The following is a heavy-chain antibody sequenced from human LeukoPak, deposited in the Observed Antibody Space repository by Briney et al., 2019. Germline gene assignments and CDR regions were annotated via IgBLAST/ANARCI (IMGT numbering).Heavy chain of an antibody. J-gene: IGHJ4*02. CDR1: GFTFSSYA. CDR3: AKYLGHCSGGSCYSQYYFDY. CDR2: ISGSGGST. Sequence: GGSLRLSCAASGFTFSSYAMSWVRQAPGKGLEWVSAISGSGGSTYYADSVKGRFTISRDNSKNTLYLQMNSLRAEDTAVYYCAKYLGHCSGGSCYSQYYFDYWGQGTLVTVSS. D-gene: IGHD2-15*01. V-gene: IGHV3-23*01.